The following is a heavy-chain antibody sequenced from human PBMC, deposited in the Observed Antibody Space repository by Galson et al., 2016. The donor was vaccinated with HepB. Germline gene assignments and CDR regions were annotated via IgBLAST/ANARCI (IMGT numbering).Heavy chain of an antibody. V-gene: IGHV3-30*04. CDR3: ARSFRDFVFEGSLYGLDV. CDR2: ISYTGSNE. D-gene: IGHD3-10*01. J-gene: IGHJ6*02. Sequence: SLRLSCAASGFSFSLNTVHWVRQLPGKGLEWVALISYTGSNEIYAESVKGRFQISRDNSKNTLYLQMNNLRSEDTAVYYCARSFRDFVFEGSLYGLDVWGQGTTV. CDR1: GFSFSLNT.